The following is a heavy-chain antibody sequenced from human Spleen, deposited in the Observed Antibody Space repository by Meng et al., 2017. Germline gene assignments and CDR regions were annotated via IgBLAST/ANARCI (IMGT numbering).Heavy chain of an antibody. V-gene: IGHV4-39*01. J-gene: IGHJ5*01. CDR3: SRRINTAGGWFDS. CDR1: GGSISNSDYY. Sequence: QLQDSGPGLVKPYQTLSLTVAVSGGSISNSDYYWSWIRQPPGKGLEWIGTIDYSGTTYSNSSLKSRVTISLDTSRNQFSLKLTSVTAADTAVYYCSRRINTAGGWFDSWGQGTLVTVSS. CDR2: IDYSGTT. D-gene: IGHD5-18*01.